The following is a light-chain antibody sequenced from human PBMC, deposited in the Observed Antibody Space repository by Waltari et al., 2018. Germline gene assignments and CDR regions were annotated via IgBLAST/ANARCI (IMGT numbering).Light chain of an antibody. Sequence: QSALTQPRSVSGSPGQSVTVSCTGTSSAIGDYDCVSWYQHHPGKAPELVIYDVSKRPSGVPERFSASKSGNTASLTISGLQAEDEADYYCYSYAGSHEFGGGTKLTVL. V-gene: IGLV2-11*01. CDR1: SSAIGDYDC. CDR3: YSYAGSHE. CDR2: DVS. J-gene: IGLJ2*01.